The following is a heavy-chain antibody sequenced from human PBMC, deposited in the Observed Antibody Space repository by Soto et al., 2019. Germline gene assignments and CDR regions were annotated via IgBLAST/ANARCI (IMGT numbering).Heavy chain of an antibody. Sequence: QVQLVQSGAEVKKPGASVKVSCKTSGYTFTSYHISWVRQAPGQGLEWMGWISAYNTNTNYAQKFQGRVTMTTDTLTSTAYMELGSLRSDDTAVDYCARDTPPTDYWGQGTLVTVSS. V-gene: IGHV1-18*01. J-gene: IGHJ4*02. CDR3: ARDTPPTDY. CDR1: GYTFTSYH. CDR2: ISAYNTNT.